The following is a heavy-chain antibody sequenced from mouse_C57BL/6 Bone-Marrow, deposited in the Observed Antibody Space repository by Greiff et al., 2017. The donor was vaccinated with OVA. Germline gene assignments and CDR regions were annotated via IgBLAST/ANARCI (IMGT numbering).Heavy chain of an antibody. CDR1: GYTFTDYY. V-gene: IGHV1-19*01. CDR2: INPYNGGT. J-gene: IGHJ3*01. Sequence: DVKLQESGPVLVKPGASVKMSCKASGYTFTDYYMNWVKQSHGKSLEWIGVINPYNGGTSYNQKFKGKATLTVDKSSSTAYMELNSLTSEDSAVYCCARGYYDGSRSFAYWGQGTLVTVSA. CDR3: ARGYYDGSRSFAY. D-gene: IGHD1-1*01.